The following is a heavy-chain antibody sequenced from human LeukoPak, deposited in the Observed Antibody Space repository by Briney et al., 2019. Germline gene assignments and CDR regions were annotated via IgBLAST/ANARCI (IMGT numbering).Heavy chain of an antibody. CDR1: GFTFSSYV. V-gene: IGHV3-23*01. Sequence: GGSLRLSCAASGFTFSSYVMSWVRQAPGKGLEWVSTISGNGRNTYYADSVKGRFTISRDNSKITLYLEMNSLRAEDTAVYYCARGRGVYGYWYFDLWGRGTLVTVSS. CDR2: ISGNGRNT. D-gene: IGHD2-15*01. J-gene: IGHJ2*01. CDR3: ARGRGVYGYWYFDL.